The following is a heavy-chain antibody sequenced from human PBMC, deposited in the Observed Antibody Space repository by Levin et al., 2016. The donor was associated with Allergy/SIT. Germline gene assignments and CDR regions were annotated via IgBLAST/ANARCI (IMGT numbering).Heavy chain of an antibody. CDR3: AKAPEIVVADYYYYGMDV. Sequence: GESLKISCAASGFTFSSYGMHWVRQAPGKGLEWVAFIRYDGSNKYYADSVKGRFTISRDNSKNTLYLQMNSLRAEDTAVYYCAKAPEIVVADYYYYGMDVWGRRDHGHRLL. D-gene: IGHD3-22*01. J-gene: IGHJ6*02. V-gene: IGHV3-30*02. CDR2: IRYDGSNK. CDR1: GFTFSSYG.